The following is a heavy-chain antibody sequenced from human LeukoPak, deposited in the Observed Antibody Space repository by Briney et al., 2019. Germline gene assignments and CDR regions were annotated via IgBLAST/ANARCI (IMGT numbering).Heavy chain of an antibody. J-gene: IGHJ4*02. CDR2: INSDGSST. CDR3: VRAEYYYDSSGYVHFDY. D-gene: IGHD3-22*01. V-gene: IGHV3-74*01. Sequence: GGSLRLSCAASGFTFSSYWMHWVRQAPGKGLVWVSRINSDGSSTSYADSVKGRFTISRDNAKNTLYLQMNSLRAEDTAVYYCVRAEYYYDSSGYVHFDYWGQGTLVTVSS. CDR1: GFTFSSYW.